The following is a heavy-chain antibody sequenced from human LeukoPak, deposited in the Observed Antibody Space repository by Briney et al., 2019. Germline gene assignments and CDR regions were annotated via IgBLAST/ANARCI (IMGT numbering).Heavy chain of an antibody. V-gene: IGHV3-21*01. CDR3: ASNLEWPDAFDI. CDR1: GFTFSSYS. Sequence: SGGSLRLSCAASGFTFSSYSMNWVRQAPGKGLEWVSSISSSSSYIYYADSVKGRFTISRDNAKNSLYLQMNSLRAEDTAVYYCASNLEWPDAFDIWGQGTMVTVSS. J-gene: IGHJ3*02. CDR2: ISSSSSYI. D-gene: IGHD3-3*01.